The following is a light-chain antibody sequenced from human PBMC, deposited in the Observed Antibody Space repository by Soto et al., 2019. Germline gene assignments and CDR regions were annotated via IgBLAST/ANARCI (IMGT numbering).Light chain of an antibody. Sequence: DIQMTQSPSSLSASVGDRVTITCRASQGISSYLNWYQQKPGKAPKLLIYAASSLQSGVPSRFSGSGSGTDFTLTISSLQPEDFATYYCQQSYSTPRTFGGGTRWIS. J-gene: IGKJ4*01. V-gene: IGKV1-39*01. CDR3: QQSYSTPRT. CDR1: QGISSY. CDR2: AAS.